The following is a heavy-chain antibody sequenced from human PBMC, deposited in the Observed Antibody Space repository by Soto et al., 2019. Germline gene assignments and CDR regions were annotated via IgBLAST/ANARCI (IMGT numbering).Heavy chain of an antibody. CDR1: GGSISSSSYY. J-gene: IGHJ5*02. D-gene: IGHD3-10*01. CDR3: ARGYGSGSYLGWFDT. V-gene: IGHV4-39*01. CDR2: IYYSGST. Sequence: PSETLSLTCTVSGGSISSSSYYWGWIRQPPGKGLEWIGSIYYSGSTYYNPSLKSRVTISVDTSKNQFSLKLSSVTAADTAVYYCARGYGSGSYLGWFDTWGQGTQVTVSS.